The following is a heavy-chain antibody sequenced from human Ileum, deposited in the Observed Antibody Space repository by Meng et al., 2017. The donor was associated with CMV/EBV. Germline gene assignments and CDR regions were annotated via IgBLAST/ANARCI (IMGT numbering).Heavy chain of an antibody. D-gene: IGHD2-2*02. CDR2: ISDSGDTT. CDR1: AFTFSNYG. V-gene: IGHV3-23*01. Sequence: SCEASAFTFSNYGMTWVRQAPGKGLEWVSGISDSGDTTYYADSVKGRFTISRDNSKSTLYLQMDSLRVEDTAIYYCAKSAIVIDPEDWGQGTLVTVSS. J-gene: IGHJ4*02. CDR3: AKSAIVIDPED.